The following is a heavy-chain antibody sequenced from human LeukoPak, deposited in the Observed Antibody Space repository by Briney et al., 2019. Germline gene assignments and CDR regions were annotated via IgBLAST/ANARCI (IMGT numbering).Heavy chain of an antibody. J-gene: IGHJ6*03. CDR3: ARGGRYCSSTSCSIYYYYYYMDV. CDR1: GGTFSTYA. V-gene: IGHV1-69*06. D-gene: IGHD2-2*01. CDR2: SIPIFGTA. Sequence: GASVKVSCKPSGGTFSTYAIGWVRQAPGQGLEWMGGSIPIFGTANYAQKFQGRVTITADKSTSIAYMELSSLRSEDTAVYYCARGGRYCSSTSCSIYYYYYYMDVWGKGTTVTISS.